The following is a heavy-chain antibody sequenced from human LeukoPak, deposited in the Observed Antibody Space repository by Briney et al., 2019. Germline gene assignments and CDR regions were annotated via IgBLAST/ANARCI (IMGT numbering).Heavy chain of an antibody. J-gene: IGHJ5*02. Sequence: SETLSLTCAVSGHSMSSGYYWGWIRQPPGKGLEWIGSIYHSGSTYYNPSLKSRVTISVDTSKNQFSLKLSSVTAADTAVYYCARGWFGELSAWFDPWGQGTLVTVSS. V-gene: IGHV4-38-2*01. CDR3: ARGWFGELSAWFDP. CDR2: IYHSGST. CDR1: GHSMSSGYY. D-gene: IGHD3-10*01.